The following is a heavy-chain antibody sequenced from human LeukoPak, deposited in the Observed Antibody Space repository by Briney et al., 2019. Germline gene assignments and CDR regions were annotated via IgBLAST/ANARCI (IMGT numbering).Heavy chain of an antibody. J-gene: IGHJ4*02. CDR2: INPSGGST. CDR1: GYTFTSYY. V-gene: IGHV1-46*01. Sequence: ASVKVSCKASGYTFTSYYMHWVRQAPGQGLEWMGIINPSGGSTSYAQKFQGRVTMTRDMSTSTVYMELSSLRSEDTAVYYCARGSSYCSSTSCYLLPNWGQGTLVTVSS. CDR3: ARGSSYCSSTSCYLLPN. D-gene: IGHD2-2*01.